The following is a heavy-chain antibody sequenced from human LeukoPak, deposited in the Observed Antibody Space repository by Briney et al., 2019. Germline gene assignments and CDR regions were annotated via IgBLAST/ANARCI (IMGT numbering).Heavy chain of an antibody. CDR3: AELGITMIGGV. J-gene: IGHJ6*04. D-gene: IGHD3-10*02. Sequence: GRTLRLSRAPSGFTPCSYEMNSVGQAAGQGLEGVCYIRSSGSTIYYADSVKGRFTISRDNAKNSLYLQMNSLRAEDTAVYYCAELGITMIGGVWGKGTTVTISS. V-gene: IGHV3-48*03. CDR1: GFTPCSYE. CDR2: IRSSGSTI.